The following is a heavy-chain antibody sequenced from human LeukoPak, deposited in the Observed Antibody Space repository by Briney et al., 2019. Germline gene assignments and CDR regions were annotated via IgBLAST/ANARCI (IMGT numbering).Heavy chain of an antibody. CDR2: ISSSSSTI. J-gene: IGHJ3*01. V-gene: IGHV3-48*01. CDR1: GFTFSSYS. D-gene: IGHD3-22*01. CDR3: ARDPPPGSSGYYYDAFDV. Sequence: GGSLRLSCAASGFTFSSYSMNWVRQAPGKGLEWVSYISSSSSTIYYADSVKGRFTISRDNAKNSLYLQMNSLRAEDTAVYYCARDPPPGSSGYYYDAFDVWGQGTMVTVSS.